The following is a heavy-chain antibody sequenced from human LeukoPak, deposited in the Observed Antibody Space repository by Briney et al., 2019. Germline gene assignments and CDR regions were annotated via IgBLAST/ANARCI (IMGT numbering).Heavy chain of an antibody. J-gene: IGHJ4*02. Sequence: GGPLRLSCAASGFTFNNYWMIWLRRAPGKELEGVANIKQDGSETYYVDSVRGRFTISRDNAKKSLYLQMNSLGAEDTAVYYCARDFWGAYRVDYFDYWGQGTLVTVSS. V-gene: IGHV3-7*01. CDR2: IKQDGSET. CDR3: ARDFWGAYRVDYFDY. CDR1: GFTFNNYW. D-gene: IGHD3-3*01.